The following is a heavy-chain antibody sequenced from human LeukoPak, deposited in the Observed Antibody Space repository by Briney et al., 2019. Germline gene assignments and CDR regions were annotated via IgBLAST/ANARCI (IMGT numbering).Heavy chain of an antibody. CDR1: GGSISSYY. CDR3: ARRSSGYHLVRAFDI. V-gene: IGHV4-59*01. D-gene: IGHD3-22*01. CDR2: IYYSGST. J-gene: IGHJ3*02. Sequence: SETLSLTCTVSGGSISSYYWSWIRQPPGEGLEWIGYIYYSGSTNYNPSLKSRVTISVDTSKNQFSLKLSSVTAADTAVYYCARRSSGYHLVRAFDIWGQGTMVTVSS.